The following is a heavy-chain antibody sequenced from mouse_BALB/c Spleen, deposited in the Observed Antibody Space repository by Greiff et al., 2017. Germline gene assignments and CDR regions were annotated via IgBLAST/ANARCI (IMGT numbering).Heavy chain of an antibody. CDR2: IAPGIGST. CDR1: GYTFTSYW. V-gene: IGHV1S41*01. Sequence: DLVKPGASVKLSCKASGYTFTSYWINWVNQRPGQGLEWIGRIAPGIGSTYYNEMFKGKATLTVDTSSSTAYIQLSSLSSEDSAVYSCARWEAYYGSSYWYFDVWGAGTTVTVSA. J-gene: IGHJ1*01. CDR3: ARWEAYYGSSYWYFDV. D-gene: IGHD1-1*01.